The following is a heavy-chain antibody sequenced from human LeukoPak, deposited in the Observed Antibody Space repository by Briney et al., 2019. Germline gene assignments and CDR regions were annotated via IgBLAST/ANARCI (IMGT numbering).Heavy chain of an antibody. CDR3: TTGGYGGQFDY. CDR2: IRSKPSGGTT. CDR1: GFTFGDNA. D-gene: IGHD5-12*01. J-gene: IGHJ4*02. Sequence: PGRSLRLSCTSSGFTFGDNAMGWVRQAPGKGLEWVGFIRSKPSGGTTEYAASVKGRFTISRDDSKNTLYLQMNSLKTEDTAVYYCTTGGYGGQFDYWGQGTLVTVSS. V-gene: IGHV3-49*04.